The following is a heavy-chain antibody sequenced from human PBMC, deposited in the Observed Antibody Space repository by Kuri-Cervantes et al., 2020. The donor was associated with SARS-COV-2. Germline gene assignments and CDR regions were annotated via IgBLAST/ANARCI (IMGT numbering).Heavy chain of an antibody. J-gene: IGHJ4*02. Sequence: GESLKISCAASGFTFSGHWIHWVRQAPGKGLAWVSRINPDGSYTNNADSVKGRFTLSRDNAKNMLFLQMNSLRAEDTAVYYCVKRRTSIGVEPPVMIHWGQGTLVTVSS. CDR3: VKRRTSIGVEPPVMIH. D-gene: IGHD2-2*01. V-gene: IGHV3-74*01. CDR2: INPDGSYT. CDR1: GFTFSGHW.